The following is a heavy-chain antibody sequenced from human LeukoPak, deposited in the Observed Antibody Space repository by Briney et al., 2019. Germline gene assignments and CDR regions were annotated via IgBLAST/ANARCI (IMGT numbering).Heavy chain of an antibody. CDR3: ARTYMTSARFDP. J-gene: IGHJ5*02. CDR2: IHYTGST. CDR1: GGSISSGGYY. Sequence: SQTLSLTCTVSGGSISSGGYYWSWIRQHPGKGLEWIGYIHYTGSTYYNASLKSRVIISVDTSKNQFSLKLSSVTAADTAVYYCARTYMTSARFDPWGQGTLVTVSS. D-gene: IGHD2-21*02. V-gene: IGHV4-31*03.